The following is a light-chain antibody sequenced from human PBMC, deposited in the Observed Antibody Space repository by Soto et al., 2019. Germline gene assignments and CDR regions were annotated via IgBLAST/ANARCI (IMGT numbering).Light chain of an antibody. CDR1: QSVSSN. CDR2: GAS. J-gene: IGKJ2*01. V-gene: IGKV3-15*01. CDR3: QQYKNWPPYT. Sequence: EIVMTQSPATLSVSPGERATLSCRASQSVSSNLAWYQQKPGQAPRLLIYGASTRATGIPARFSGSGSGTEITLTISILQSEDFAVYYCQQYKNWPPYTFGQGTKLEIK.